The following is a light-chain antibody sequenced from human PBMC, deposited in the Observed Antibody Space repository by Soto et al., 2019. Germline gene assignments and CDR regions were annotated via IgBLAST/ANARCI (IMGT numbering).Light chain of an antibody. Sequence: QSALTQPASVSGSPGQSITISCTGTSSDIGGYNYVSWYQQHPGKAPKLMIYEVSNRPSGVSNRFSGSKSGNTASLTISGLQAEDEAHYFCSSYTYGTTLMVFGGGTQLTVL. CDR2: EVS. CDR3: SSYTYGTTLMV. J-gene: IGLJ2*01. CDR1: SSDIGGYNY. V-gene: IGLV2-14*01.